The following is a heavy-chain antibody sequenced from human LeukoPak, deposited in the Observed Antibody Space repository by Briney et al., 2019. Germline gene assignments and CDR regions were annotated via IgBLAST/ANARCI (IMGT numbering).Heavy chain of an antibody. D-gene: IGHD5-18*01. CDR2: KYYSGST. J-gene: IGHJ4*02. V-gene: IGHV4-61*01. CDR1: GVSINTCCYY. Sequence: KSSETLSLTCAVSGVSINTCCYYWTWLRQPLGQGLEWIGYKYYSGSTRYNSSLRSRLTISLDTSKNQFSLRLTSVTAADTAVYYCARGRSYGFDFDSWGPGTLVIVSS. CDR3: ARGRSYGFDFDS.